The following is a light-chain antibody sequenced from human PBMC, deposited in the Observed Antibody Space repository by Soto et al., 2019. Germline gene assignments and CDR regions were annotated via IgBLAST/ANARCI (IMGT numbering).Light chain of an antibody. CDR2: DAT. V-gene: IGKV3-11*01. CDR3: QQRSKWPVT. J-gene: IGKJ4*01. Sequence: EIVLTQSTATLSLSPGERATLSCRASQSVNSYLAWYQQKPGQAPRLLIYDATSRATGIPARFSGSGSGTDFTLTISSLEPEDFAVYYCQQRSKWPVTFGGWTKAEMK. CDR1: QSVNSY.